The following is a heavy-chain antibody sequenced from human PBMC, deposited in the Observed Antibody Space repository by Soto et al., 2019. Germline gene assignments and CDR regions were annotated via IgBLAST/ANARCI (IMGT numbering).Heavy chain of an antibody. J-gene: IGHJ3*02. CDR2: ISAYNGNT. Sequence: GASVKVSCKASGYTFTSYCFSWVRQAPGQGLEWMGWISAYNGNTTYAQKLQSRVTMTTDTSTSTAYMELRSLRSDDTAVYYCARHPGRAPYAFDIWGQGTMVTVSS. CDR1: GYTFTSYC. CDR3: ARHPGRAPYAFDI. V-gene: IGHV1-18*04.